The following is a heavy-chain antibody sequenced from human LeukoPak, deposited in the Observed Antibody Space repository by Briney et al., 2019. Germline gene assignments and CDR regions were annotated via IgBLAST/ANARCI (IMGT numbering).Heavy chain of an antibody. CDR3: ARELMGATAPRDAFDI. V-gene: IGHV3-21*01. D-gene: IGHD1-26*01. J-gene: IGHJ3*02. CDR1: GFTFSSYA. CDR2: ISGSGNFT. Sequence: GGSLRLSCVASGFTFSSYAMSWVRQAPGKGLQWVSSISGSGNFTFYTDSVKGRFTISRDNAKNSLYLQMNSLRAEDTAVYYCARELMGATAPRDAFDIWGQGTMVTVSS.